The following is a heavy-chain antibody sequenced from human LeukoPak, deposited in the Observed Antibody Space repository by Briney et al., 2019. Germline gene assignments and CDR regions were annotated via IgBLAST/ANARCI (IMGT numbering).Heavy chain of an antibody. Sequence: ASVKVSCKASRYTFTDYYMYWVRQAPGQGRAWMGLINPNSGATNYAQKFQGRVTMSRDTSISTAYMELSSLISDDTAVYYCARGHAVTASFDFWGQAALVTVSS. CDR1: RYTFTDYY. CDR3: ARGHAVTASFDF. D-gene: IGHD2-21*02. V-gene: IGHV1-2*02. CDR2: INPNSGAT. J-gene: IGHJ4*02.